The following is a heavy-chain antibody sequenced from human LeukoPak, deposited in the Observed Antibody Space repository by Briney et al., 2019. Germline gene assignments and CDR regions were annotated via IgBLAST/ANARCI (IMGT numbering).Heavy chain of an antibody. CDR1: GGSFSGYY. J-gene: IGHJ4*02. CDR2: INHSGST. D-gene: IGHD3-10*01. V-gene: IGHV4-34*01. CDR3: AARKLWFGELLWSY. Sequence: PSETLSLTCAVYGGSFSGYYWSWIRQPPGKGLEWIGEINHSGSTNYNPSLKSRVTISVDTSKNQFSLKLSSVTAADTALYYCAARKLWFGELLWSYWGQGTLVTVSS.